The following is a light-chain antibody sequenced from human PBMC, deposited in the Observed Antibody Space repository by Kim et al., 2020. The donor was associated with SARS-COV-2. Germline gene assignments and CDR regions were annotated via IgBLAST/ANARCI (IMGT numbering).Light chain of an antibody. Sequence: GQSITISWTGTSSDVGSYNLVSWYQQHPGKAPKLMIYEVNKRPSGVSNRFSGSKSGNTASLTISGLQAEDEADYFCCSYASSSSLVFGGGTQLTVL. CDR2: EVN. J-gene: IGLJ2*01. V-gene: IGLV2-23*02. CDR1: SSDVGSYNL. CDR3: CSYASSSSLV.